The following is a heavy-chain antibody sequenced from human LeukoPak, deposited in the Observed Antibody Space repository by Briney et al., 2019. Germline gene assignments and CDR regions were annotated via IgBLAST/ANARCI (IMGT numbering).Heavy chain of an antibody. J-gene: IGHJ4*02. CDR2: TWYDGSNQ. D-gene: IGHD3-22*01. V-gene: IGHV3-30*02. Sequence: GGSLRLSCAASGFTFSNYGMHWVRQAPGKGLEWVALTWYDGSNQYYADSVKGRFTISRDNSKNTLYLQMNSLRGEDTAVYYCARDHQSGYYPRGALDYWGQGTLVTVSS. CDR1: GFTFSNYG. CDR3: ARDHQSGYYPRGALDY.